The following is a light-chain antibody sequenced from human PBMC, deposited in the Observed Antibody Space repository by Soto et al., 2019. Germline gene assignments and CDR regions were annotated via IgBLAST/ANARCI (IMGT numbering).Light chain of an antibody. CDR1: QTGSNSY. V-gene: IGKV3-20*01. CDR2: GVS. J-gene: IGKJ1*01. CDR3: QHYVYPQWT. Sequence: IVLTQSPGTLSLSPGERATLSCRASQTGSNSYLAWYQQKSGQAPRLLIYGVSTRATGTPDRFSGSGSGTEFTLTIRRLEPEDFAVYFCQHYVYPQWTFGPGTKVDTK.